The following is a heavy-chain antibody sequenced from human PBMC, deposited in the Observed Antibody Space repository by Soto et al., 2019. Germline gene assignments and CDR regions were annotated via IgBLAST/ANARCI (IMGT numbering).Heavy chain of an antibody. CDR1: GYTFTSYG. D-gene: IGHD1-26*01. Sequence: QVQLVQSGAEVKKPGASVKVSCKASGYTFTSYGITWVRQAPGQGLEWMGWIAAYNGNTNYAQKLPGXXTXTXXPSTGTAYMELRSLRSDATAVYYCARDLVGGLPGYWGQGTLVTVSS. V-gene: IGHV1-18*01. CDR3: ARDLVGGLPGY. J-gene: IGHJ4*02. CDR2: IAAYNGNT.